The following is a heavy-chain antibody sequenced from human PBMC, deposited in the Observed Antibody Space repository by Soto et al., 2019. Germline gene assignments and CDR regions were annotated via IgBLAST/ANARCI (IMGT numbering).Heavy chain of an antibody. Sequence: GGSLRLSCAASGFTFSSYGMHWVRQAPGKGLEWVAVIWYDGSNKYYADSVKGRFTISRDNSKNTLYLQMNSLRAEDTAVYYCARGSQADISLIDYWGQGTLVTVSS. CDR3: ARGSQADISLIDY. V-gene: IGHV3-33*01. D-gene: IGHD5-12*01. J-gene: IGHJ4*02. CDR1: GFTFSSYG. CDR2: IWYDGSNK.